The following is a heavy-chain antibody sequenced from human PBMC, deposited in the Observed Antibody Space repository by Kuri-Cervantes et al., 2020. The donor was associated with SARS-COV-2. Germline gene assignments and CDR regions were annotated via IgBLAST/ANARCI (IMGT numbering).Heavy chain of an antibody. CDR1: GYTFTGYY. J-gene: IGHJ6*02. D-gene: IGHD7-27*01. CDR3: ARDLPTGDRDYYGMDV. Sequence: ASVKVSCKASGYTFTGYYMHWVRQAPGQGLEWMGWINPNSGGTNYAQKFQGRVTMTRDTSIRTAYMELSRLRSDDTAVYYCARDLPTGDRDYYGMDVWGQGTKVTVSS. V-gene: IGHV1-2*02. CDR2: INPNSGGT.